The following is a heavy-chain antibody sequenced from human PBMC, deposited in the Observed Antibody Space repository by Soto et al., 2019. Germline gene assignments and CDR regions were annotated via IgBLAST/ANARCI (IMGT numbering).Heavy chain of an antibody. V-gene: IGHV4-59*01. Sequence: QVQLQEWGPGLVKPSETVSLTCTVSGRSISNYYWSWIGQSPGKGLEWIGYIYYSGSTIYNPSLKSRVTMSADTSKKQFSLRLTSVTAADTAVYYCAGGSTPRGDQWGQGLLVTVSS. CDR3: AGGSTPRGDQ. D-gene: IGHD3-10*01. CDR2: IYYSGST. J-gene: IGHJ4*02. CDR1: GRSISNYY.